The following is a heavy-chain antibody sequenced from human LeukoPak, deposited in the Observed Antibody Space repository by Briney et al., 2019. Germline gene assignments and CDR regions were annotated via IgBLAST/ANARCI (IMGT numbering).Heavy chain of an antibody. CDR2: INHRGST. J-gene: IGHJ4*02. CDR3: ASPRGGYSGYAPFDY. V-gene: IGHV4-34*01. D-gene: IGHD5-12*01. CDR1: GGSFSGYY. Sequence: SETLSLTCAVYGGSFSGYYWSWIRQPPGKGLEWIGEINHRGSTNYNPSLKSRVTISVDTSKNQFSLKLSSVTAADTAVYYCASPRGGYSGYAPFDYWGQGTLVTVSS.